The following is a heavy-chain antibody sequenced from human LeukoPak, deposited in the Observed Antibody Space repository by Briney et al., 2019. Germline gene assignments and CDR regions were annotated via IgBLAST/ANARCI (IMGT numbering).Heavy chain of an antibody. CDR1: GFDFSSHG. D-gene: IGHD3-22*01. Sequence: GGSLRLPCAASGFDFSSHGMNWVRQAPGKGLEWVSTINFNGGRTYYADSVKGRFSVSRDNSKNTLYLQMNSLRVEDTAVYYCAKVWGYYDSSGYYYVGYFDYWGQGTLVTVSS. V-gene: IGHV3-23*01. CDR3: AKVWGYYDSSGYYYVGYFDY. CDR2: INFNGGRT. J-gene: IGHJ4*02.